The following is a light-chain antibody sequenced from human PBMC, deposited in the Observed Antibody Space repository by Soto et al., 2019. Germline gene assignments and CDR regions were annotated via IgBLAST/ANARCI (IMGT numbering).Light chain of an antibody. J-gene: IGKJ4*01. CDR3: QQYNNFPLT. CDR1: EDIRNY. Sequence: EIHMAQSPSSLSGSLGRTISVTCQASEDIRNYLNWDQQKPGKGPKLLIYDSSNLKTGVPSRSSGSGSETDFNFTISRLQPEDIATYYCQQYNNFPLTFAGWTRWLSN. CDR2: DSS. V-gene: IGKV1-33*01.